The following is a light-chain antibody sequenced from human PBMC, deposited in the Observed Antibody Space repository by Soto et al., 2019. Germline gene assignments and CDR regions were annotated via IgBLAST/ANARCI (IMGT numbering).Light chain of an antibody. Sequence: EIELTQSPATLSLSPGETATLSCRASQNVDKFLAGYQQRPGQPPRLLIFDSSNRATGVPVRFSGSGPGTVFTLTIGSLEPEDSAVYYCQQRKNWPPITFGQGTRLEIK. J-gene: IGKJ5*01. CDR3: QQRKNWPPIT. CDR2: DSS. CDR1: QNVDKF. V-gene: IGKV3-11*01.